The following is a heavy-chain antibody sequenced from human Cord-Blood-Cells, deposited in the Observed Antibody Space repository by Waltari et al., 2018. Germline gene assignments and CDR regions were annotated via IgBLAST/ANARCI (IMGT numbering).Heavy chain of an antibody. CDR1: GGTFSSYA. V-gene: IGHV1-69*06. D-gene: IGHD6-13*01. Sequence: QVQLVQSGAEVKKPGSSVKVSCKASGGTFSSYAISWVRQAPGQGLEWMGRIIPICGTANYAQKFQGRVTITADKSPSTAYMELSSLRSEDTAVYYCARDGIAAADYWYFDLWGRGTLVTVSS. CDR2: IIPICGTA. CDR3: ARDGIAAADYWYFDL. J-gene: IGHJ2*01.